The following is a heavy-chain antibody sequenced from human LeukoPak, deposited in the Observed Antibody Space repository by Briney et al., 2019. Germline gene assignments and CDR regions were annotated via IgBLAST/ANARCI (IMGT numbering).Heavy chain of an antibody. Sequence: SGGSLRLSCAASGFPFSSLWMSWVRQAPGKGLEWVANIKQDGSGKYYVDSVKGRFTISRDNAKNSLSLQMNSLRAEDTAVYYCARVESGCSSTSCYRGAFDYWGQGTLVTVSS. J-gene: IGHJ4*02. CDR1: GFPFSSLW. V-gene: IGHV3-7*01. CDR3: ARVESGCSSTSCYRGAFDY. D-gene: IGHD2-2*01. CDR2: IKQDGSGK.